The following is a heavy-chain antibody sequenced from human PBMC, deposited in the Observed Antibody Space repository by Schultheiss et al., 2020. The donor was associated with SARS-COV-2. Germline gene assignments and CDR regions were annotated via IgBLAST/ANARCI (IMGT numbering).Heavy chain of an antibody. J-gene: IGHJ6*02. CDR1: GFTFSSYA. CDR3: ARERSGWPYYYYGMDV. V-gene: IGHV3-23*01. Sequence: GGSLRLSCAASGFTFSSYAMSWVRQAPGKGLEWVSAISGSGGSTYYTDSVNGRFTISRDNAKNSLYLQMNSLRAEDTAVYYCARERSGWPYYYYGMDVWGQGTTVTVSS. D-gene: IGHD6-19*01. CDR2: ISGSGGST.